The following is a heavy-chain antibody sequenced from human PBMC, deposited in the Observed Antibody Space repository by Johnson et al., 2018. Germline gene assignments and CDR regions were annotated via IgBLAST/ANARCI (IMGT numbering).Heavy chain of an antibody. Sequence: QVQLVQSGGGVVQPGRSXRLSCAASGFTFSSYGMHWVRQAPGKGLEWVAVISYAGSNKYYADSVKGRFTISRDNSKNTHYLQTNSLRAEDTAVYSFARTYCSSTSCYLGPYYYYYMDVWGEGTTVTVSS. CDR2: ISYAGSNK. CDR3: ARTYCSSTSCYLGPYYYYYMDV. CDR1: GFTFSSYG. V-gene: IGHV3-30*03. J-gene: IGHJ6*03. D-gene: IGHD2-2*01.